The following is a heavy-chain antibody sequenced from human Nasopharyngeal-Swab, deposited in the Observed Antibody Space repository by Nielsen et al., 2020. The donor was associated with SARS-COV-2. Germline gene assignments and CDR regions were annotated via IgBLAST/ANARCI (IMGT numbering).Heavy chain of an antibody. CDR3: AKDRDSGDDSDDYYHYYGMDV. J-gene: IGHJ6*02. CDR1: GFTFSSYW. CDR2: IKQDGSEK. V-gene: IGHV3-7*03. Sequence: GESLKISCAASGFTFSSYWMSWVRQAPGKGLEWVANIKQDGSEKYYVDSVKGRFTISRDNAKNSLYLQMNSLRVEDTAMYYCAKDRDSGDDSDDYYHYYGMDVWGQGTTVTVSS. D-gene: IGHD5-12*01.